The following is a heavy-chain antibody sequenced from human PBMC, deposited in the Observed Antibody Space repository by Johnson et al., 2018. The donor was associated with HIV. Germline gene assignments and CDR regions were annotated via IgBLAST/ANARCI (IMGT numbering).Heavy chain of an antibody. J-gene: IGHJ3*02. CDR2: ISFHGGTL. D-gene: IGHD3-22*01. Sequence: VQLGESGGGLVQSGRSLRLSCAASGFTFSSYAMSCVRQAPGMGLERVACISFHGGTLAYANSVKGRFTISRDNSKNSLYLQMNSLRAEDTALYYCARDISSGYHAFDIWGQGTMVTVSS. CDR3: ARDISSGYHAFDI. V-gene: IGHV3-9*01. CDR1: GFTFSSYA.